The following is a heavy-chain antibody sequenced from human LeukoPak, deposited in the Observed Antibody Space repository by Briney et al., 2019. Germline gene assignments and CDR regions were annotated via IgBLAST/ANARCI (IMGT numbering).Heavy chain of an antibody. CDR2: ISKSGTP. CDR3: ARDLGAGEYDS. V-gene: IGHV4-59*11. CDR1: GRSISRHY. J-gene: IGHJ4*02. D-gene: IGHD3-10*01. Sequence: SETLSLTCTVPGRSISRHYWSWIRQPPGKGLEWIGYISKSGTPTYNPSLKSRVTISGDTSKTQFSLKLTSVTAADTAVYYCARDLGAGEYDSWGQGTLVAVSS.